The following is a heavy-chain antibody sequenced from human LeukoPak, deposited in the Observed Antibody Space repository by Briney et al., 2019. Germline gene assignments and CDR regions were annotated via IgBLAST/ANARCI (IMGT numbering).Heavy chain of an antibody. CDR1: GFTFSSYE. CDR2: IYSGGST. J-gene: IGHJ4*02. D-gene: IGHD6-13*01. Sequence: GGSLRLSCAASGFTFSSYEMNWVRQAPGKGLEWVSVIYSGGSTYYADSVKGRFTISRDNSKNTLYLQMNSLRAEDTAVYYCARTGYSSSWYVGFDYWGQGTLVTVSS. V-gene: IGHV3-66*01. CDR3: ARTGYSSSWYVGFDY.